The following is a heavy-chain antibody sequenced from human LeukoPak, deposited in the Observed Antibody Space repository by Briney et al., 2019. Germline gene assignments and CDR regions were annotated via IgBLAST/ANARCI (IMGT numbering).Heavy chain of an antibody. CDR1: GFSFNDAW. CDR3: ARKGLGIVADGVFFGS. CDR2: IKRKTDVGTT. D-gene: IGHD6-13*01. V-gene: IGHV3-15*01. Sequence: GGSLRLSCAPSGFSFNDAWMSWVRQAPGKGLEWVGRIKRKTDVGTTDYAAPVKGRFTISRDNSKNTVYLQMSRLRAEDTAMYHCARKGLGIVADGVFFGSWGQGTLVTVSS. J-gene: IGHJ5*02.